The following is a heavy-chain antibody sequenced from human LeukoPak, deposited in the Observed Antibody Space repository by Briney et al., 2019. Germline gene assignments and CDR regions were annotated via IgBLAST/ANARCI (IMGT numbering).Heavy chain of an antibody. CDR3: ATDLFGYFDR. D-gene: IGHD3-16*01. CDR2: ISDSSDNI. Sequence: GGSLRLSCAASGFTFSSNGMSWVRQAPGGGLEWVSSISDSSDNIYYADSVKGRFITSRDNSKNTLFLQMHSLRAEDTAVYYCATDLFGYFDRWGRGTLVTVSS. CDR1: GFTFSSNG. J-gene: IGHJ4*02. V-gene: IGHV3-23*01.